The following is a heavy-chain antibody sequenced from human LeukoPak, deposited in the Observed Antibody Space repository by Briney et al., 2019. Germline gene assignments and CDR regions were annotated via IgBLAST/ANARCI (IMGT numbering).Heavy chain of an antibody. CDR3: ARNGGGLDY. V-gene: IGHV3-48*03. J-gene: IGHJ4*02. D-gene: IGHD3-16*01. CDR2: ITGSGGAV. CDR1: EFTFSSYD. Sequence: GGSLRLSRAASEFTFSSYDIIWVRQAPGKGLEWVSWITGSGGAVKYTDSVKGRFTISRDNAKKSVYLQMNSLRVEDTAVYYCARNGGGLDYWGQGTLVTVSS.